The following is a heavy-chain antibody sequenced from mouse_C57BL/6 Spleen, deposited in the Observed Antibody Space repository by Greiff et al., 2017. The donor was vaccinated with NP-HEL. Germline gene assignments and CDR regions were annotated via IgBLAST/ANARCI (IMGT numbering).Heavy chain of an antibody. CDR2: IYPSNGDT. J-gene: IGHJ4*01. CDR3: ATYQPAIAAMDY. CDR1: GYSFTGSF. D-gene: IGHD2-10*01. V-gene: IGHV1-37*01. Sequence: VQLQQSGPELVKPGASVKISCKASGYSFTGSFMNWMKQSPGKSLEWIGRIYPSNGDTFYNQKFKGKATLTVDKSSSTAHMELLSLTSEDFAVYYCATYQPAIAAMDYWGQGTSVTVSS.